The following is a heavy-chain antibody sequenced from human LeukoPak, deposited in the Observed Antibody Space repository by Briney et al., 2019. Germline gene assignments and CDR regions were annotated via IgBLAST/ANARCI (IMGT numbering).Heavy chain of an antibody. CDR3: ARGTPDLLRYFDWLLIYFDY. Sequence: PSETLSLTCAVYGGSFSGYYWSWIRQPPGEGLEWIGEINHSGSTNYNPSLKSRVTISVDTSKNQFSLKLSSVTAADTAVYYCARGTPDLLRYFDWLLIYFDYWGQGTLVTVSS. CDR1: GGSFSGYY. J-gene: IGHJ4*02. CDR2: INHSGST. V-gene: IGHV4-34*01. D-gene: IGHD3-9*01.